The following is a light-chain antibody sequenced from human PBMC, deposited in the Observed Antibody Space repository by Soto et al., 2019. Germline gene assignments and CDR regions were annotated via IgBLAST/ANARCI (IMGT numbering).Light chain of an antibody. J-gene: IGKJ1*01. CDR1: QSISSN. Sequence: EIVMTQSPASLSVSPGGRATLSCRASQSISSNLAWYQQRPGQAPRLLIYGASTRATGVPARFSGSGSGTEFTLTISSLQSEDFGVYYCQQYTHWPVWTFGQGTKVEIK. CDR2: GAS. V-gene: IGKV3-15*01. CDR3: QQYTHWPVWT.